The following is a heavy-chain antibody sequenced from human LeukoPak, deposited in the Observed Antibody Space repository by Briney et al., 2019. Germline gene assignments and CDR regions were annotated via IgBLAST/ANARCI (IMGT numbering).Heavy chain of an antibody. V-gene: IGHV4-59*01. CDR2: IYYSGST. Sequence: SETLSLTCTVSGGSISSYYWSWIRQPPGKGLEWIGYIYYSGSTNYNPSLKSRVTISVGTSKNQFSLKLSSVTAADTAVYYCARATDYYDSSGIDPWGQGTLVTVSS. D-gene: IGHD3-22*01. CDR1: GGSISSYY. J-gene: IGHJ5*02. CDR3: ARATDYYDSSGIDP.